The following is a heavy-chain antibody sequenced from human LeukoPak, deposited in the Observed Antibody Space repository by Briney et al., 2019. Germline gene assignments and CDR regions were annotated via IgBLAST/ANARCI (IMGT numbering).Heavy chain of an antibody. D-gene: IGHD6-19*01. J-gene: IGHJ4*02. CDR2: IIPILGIA. V-gene: IGHV1-69*04. CDR3: ARSGQQWLVPDVSFDY. Sequence: GASVKVSCKASGGTFSSYAISWVRQAPGQGLEWMGRIIPILGIANYAQKFQGRVTITADKSTSTAYMELSSLRSEDTAVYYCARSGQQWLVPDVSFDYWGQGTLVTVSS. CDR1: GGTFSSYA.